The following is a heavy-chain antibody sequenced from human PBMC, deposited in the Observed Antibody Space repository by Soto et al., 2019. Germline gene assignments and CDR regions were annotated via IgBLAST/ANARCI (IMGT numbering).Heavy chain of an antibody. V-gene: IGHV3-23*01. Sequence: GGSLRLSCAASGFTFSSYAMSWFRQAPGKGLEWVSAISGSGGSTYYADSVKGRFTISRDNSKNTLYLQMNSLRAEDTAVYYCAKADPEYQLLPNWFDPWGQGTLVTVSS. D-gene: IGHD2-2*01. CDR3: AKADPEYQLLPNWFDP. J-gene: IGHJ5*02. CDR1: GFTFSSYA. CDR2: ISGSGGST.